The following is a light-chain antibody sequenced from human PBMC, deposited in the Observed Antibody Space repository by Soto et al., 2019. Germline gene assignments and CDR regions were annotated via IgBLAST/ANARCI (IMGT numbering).Light chain of an antibody. V-gene: IGKV1-39*01. CDR1: QSISSF. Sequence: DIPMTQSPSSLSASVGDRVTITCRASQSISSFLNWYQQKPGKAPKPLIYAASSLQSGVPARFSGSGSGIDFTLTISSLQPEDFATYYCQQSYSVPCTFGQVTKLEIK. CDR3: QQSYSVPCT. J-gene: IGKJ2*02. CDR2: AAS.